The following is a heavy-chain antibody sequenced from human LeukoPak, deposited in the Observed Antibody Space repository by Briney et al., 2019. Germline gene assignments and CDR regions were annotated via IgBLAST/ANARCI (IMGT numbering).Heavy chain of an antibody. J-gene: IGHJ6*03. Sequence: PGGSLRLSCAASGFIFRTYWMSWVRQAPGKGLEWVVNIKQDGSENYYVDSVKGRFTISRDNAKNSLYLQMNSLRAEDTAVYYCARDRRLDYYYYMDVWGKGTTVTVPS. CDR2: IKQDGSEN. CDR3: ARDRRLDYYYYMDV. CDR1: GFIFRTYW. V-gene: IGHV3-7*01.